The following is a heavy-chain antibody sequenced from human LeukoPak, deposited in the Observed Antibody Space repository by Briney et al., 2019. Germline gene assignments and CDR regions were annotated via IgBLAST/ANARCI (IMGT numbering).Heavy chain of an antibody. CDR3: ARGVGTSWFDP. V-gene: IGHV1-2*02. D-gene: IGHD2-2*01. CDR2: INPKSGGA. Sequence: ASVKVSCKAYGYTFSDYYMHWVRQAPGQGLEWMGWINPKSGGANFAEKFQGRVTMTRDTSIRTVYMELSRGTYDDTAVYYCARGVGTSWFDPWGQGTLVTVSS. CDR1: GYTFSDYY. J-gene: IGHJ5*02.